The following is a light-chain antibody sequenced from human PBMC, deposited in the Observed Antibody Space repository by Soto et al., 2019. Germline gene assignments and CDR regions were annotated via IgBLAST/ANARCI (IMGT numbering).Light chain of an antibody. CDR2: AAS. J-gene: IGKJ4*01. CDR1: QGIRND. CDR3: LQDYNYPLT. V-gene: IGKV1-6*01. Sequence: AIQMTQSPSSLSASVGDRVTITCRASQGIRNDLGWYQQKPGKAPKLLIYAASSLQSGVQSRFSGSGSGKDFTLTISSLQPEDFATYYWLQDYNYPLTFAGGTKVEIK.